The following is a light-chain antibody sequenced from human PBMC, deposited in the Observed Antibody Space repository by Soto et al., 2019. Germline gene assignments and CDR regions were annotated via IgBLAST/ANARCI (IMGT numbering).Light chain of an antibody. CDR1: KLGDKY. CDR2: QDK. CDR3: QAWDSSSVV. V-gene: IGLV3-1*01. Sequence: SYELTQPPSVSVSPGQTASMTCSGDKLGDKYVCWYQQKPGQSPVLVIYQDKKRPSGIPERFSGSNSGNTATLIISETQAMDEADYYCQAWDSSSVVFGGGTKVTVL. J-gene: IGLJ2*01.